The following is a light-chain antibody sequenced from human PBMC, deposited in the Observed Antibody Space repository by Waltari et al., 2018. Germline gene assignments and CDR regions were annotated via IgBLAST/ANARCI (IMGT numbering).Light chain of an antibody. Sequence: QSALTQPPSASGSPGQSVTISCTGTSSDVGGYNYVSWYQQYPGRAPKLLIYEVTNRPLGFPDRFSGSKSGNTASLTVSGLQADDEADYYCSSYAGSNNYWVFGGGTTLTVL. J-gene: IGLJ3*02. CDR1: SSDVGGYNY. CDR2: EVT. CDR3: SSYAGSNNYWV. V-gene: IGLV2-8*01.